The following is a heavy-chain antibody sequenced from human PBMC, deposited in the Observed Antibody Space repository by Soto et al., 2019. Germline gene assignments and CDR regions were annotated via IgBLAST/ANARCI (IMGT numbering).Heavy chain of an antibody. V-gene: IGHV4-34*01. CDR1: GGSFSGYY. Sequence: SETLSLTCAVYGGSFSGYYWSWIRQPPGKGLEWIGEINHSGSTNYNPSLKSRVTISVDTSKNQFSLKLSSVTAADTAVYYCARTRRSSWYGYFQPWGQGTLVTAS. J-gene: IGHJ1*01. CDR3: ARTRRSSWYGYFQP. D-gene: IGHD6-13*01. CDR2: INHSGST.